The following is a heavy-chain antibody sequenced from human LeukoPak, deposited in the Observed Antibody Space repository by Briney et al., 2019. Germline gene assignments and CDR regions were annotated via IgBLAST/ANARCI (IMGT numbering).Heavy chain of an antibody. CDR2: ISDDRSDK. D-gene: IGHD6-13*01. Sequence: GGSLRLSCAAAGFTFSSYGMHWVRQAPGKGLEWVAVISDDRSDKYYADSVKGRFTISRDNSKNTLYLQMNSLRAEDTAVYFCATESSRWRFEYWGQGTLVTVSS. J-gene: IGHJ4*02. CDR3: ATESSRWRFEY. V-gene: IGHV3-30*03. CDR1: GFTFSSYG.